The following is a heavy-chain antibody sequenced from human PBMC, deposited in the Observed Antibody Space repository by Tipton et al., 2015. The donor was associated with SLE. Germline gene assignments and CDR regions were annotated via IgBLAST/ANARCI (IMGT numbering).Heavy chain of an antibody. V-gene: IGHV1-58*02. D-gene: IGHD2-21*01. J-gene: IGHJ2*01. CDR3: AADPKSRSGDRSGEGFDL. Sequence: QLVQSGAEVKKPGTSVKVSCKASGFSFTTSAIQWVRQARGQRLEWIGWIVVGSRNTNYAQNFQERVTISRDMSTSTVYMELSSLRSEDTAVYYCAADPKSRSGDRSGEGFDLWGRGTLVTVSS. CDR2: IVVGSRNT. CDR1: GFSFTTSA.